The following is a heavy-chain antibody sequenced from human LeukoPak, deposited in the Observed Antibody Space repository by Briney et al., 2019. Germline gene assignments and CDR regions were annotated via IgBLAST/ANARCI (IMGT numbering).Heavy chain of an antibody. Sequence: GGSLTLSCAASGFTFSNYAMNWVRQPPGKGLDWVSRISGSGGITFYADSVKGRFTISRDNSKNTLYMQMNSLRAEDTAVYYCAKVTSESDAFDIWGQGTMVTVSS. CDR2: ISGSGGIT. J-gene: IGHJ3*02. CDR3: AKVTSESDAFDI. CDR1: GFTFSNYA. V-gene: IGHV3-23*01.